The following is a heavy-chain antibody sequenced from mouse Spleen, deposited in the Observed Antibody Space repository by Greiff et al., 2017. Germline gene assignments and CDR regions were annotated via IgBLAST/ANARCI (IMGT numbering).Heavy chain of an antibody. J-gene: IGHJ2*01. CDR1: GFTFSDYG. CDR3: ARWRLLYYFDY. Sequence: VQVVESGGGLVKPGGSLKLSCAASGFTFSDYGMHWVRQAPEKGLEWVAYISSGSSTIYYADTVKGRFTISRDNAKNTLFLQMTSLRSEDTAMYYCARWRLLYYFDYWGQGTTLTVSS. V-gene: IGHV5-17*01. CDR2: ISSGSSTI.